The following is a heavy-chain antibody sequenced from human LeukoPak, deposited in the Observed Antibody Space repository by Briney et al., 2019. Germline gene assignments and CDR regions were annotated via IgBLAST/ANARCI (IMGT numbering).Heavy chain of an antibody. CDR2: IYYSGST. Sequence: SETLTLTCTVSGGSISNYYWSWVRQPPRKGLEWVGYIYYSGSTTYNPSLKSRVTISVDTSKNQFSLKLNAVTAADTAVYYCARRTYFDLWGRGTLVTVSS. V-gene: IGHV4-59*08. J-gene: IGHJ2*01. CDR3: ARRTYFDL. CDR1: GGSISNYY.